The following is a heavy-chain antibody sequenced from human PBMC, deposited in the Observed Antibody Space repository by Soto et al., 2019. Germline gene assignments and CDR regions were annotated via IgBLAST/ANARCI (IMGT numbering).Heavy chain of an antibody. CDR2: IYSGGST. Sequence: GGSLRLSCAASGFTVSSNYMSWVRQAPGKGLEWVSVIYSGGSTYYADSVKGRFTISRDNSKNTLYLQMNSLRAEDTAVYYCAKKNSGYYFNVFVYFDSWGQGNMVTVSS. CDR3: AKKNSGYYFNVFVYFDS. V-gene: IGHV3-66*01. J-gene: IGHJ4*02. D-gene: IGHD3-22*01. CDR1: GFTVSSNY.